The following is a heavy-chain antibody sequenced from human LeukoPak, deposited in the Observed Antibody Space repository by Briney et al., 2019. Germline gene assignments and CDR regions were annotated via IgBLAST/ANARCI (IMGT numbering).Heavy chain of an antibody. CDR2: ISGSDNST. J-gene: IGHJ4*02. CDR1: GFTFSTYA. D-gene: IGHD6-13*01. CDR3: AKDLGGYSSSWYTL. Sequence: PGGSLRLSCAASGFTFSTYAMSWVRQAPGKGLEWVSGISGSDNSTNYADSVKGRFTVSRDNSKNTLYLQMNSLRAEDTAVYFCAKDLGGYSSSWYTLWGQGTLVTVSS. V-gene: IGHV3-23*01.